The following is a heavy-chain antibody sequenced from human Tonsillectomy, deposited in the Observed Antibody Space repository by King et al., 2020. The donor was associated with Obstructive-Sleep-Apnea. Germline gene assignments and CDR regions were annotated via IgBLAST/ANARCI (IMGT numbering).Heavy chain of an antibody. V-gene: IGHV4-59*01. J-gene: IGHJ4*02. CDR3: ARDSSIFYYFDY. D-gene: IGHD6-6*01. CDR1: GGSISPYY. Sequence: VQLQESGPGLVKPSETLSLTCTVSGGSISPYYWSWIRQPPGKGLEWIGYISYSGSTNYNPSLKSPVTISVDTSTNQFSLKLSSVTAADTAVYYCARDSSIFYYFDYWGQGTRVTVSS. CDR2: ISYSGST.